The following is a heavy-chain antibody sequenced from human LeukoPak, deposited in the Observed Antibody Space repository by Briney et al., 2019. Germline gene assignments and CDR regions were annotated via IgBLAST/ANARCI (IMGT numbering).Heavy chain of an antibody. CDR1: GGPISSSSYY. Sequence: SETLSLTCTVSGGPISSSSYYWAWIRQPPGKGLEWIGSIYYSGSTYYNPSLKSRVTISVDTSKNQFSLKLSSVTAADTAVYYCARTSSGWFKYSGYWGQGALVTVSS. J-gene: IGHJ4*02. CDR2: IYYSGST. V-gene: IGHV4-39*01. D-gene: IGHD6-19*01. CDR3: ARTSSGWFKYSGY.